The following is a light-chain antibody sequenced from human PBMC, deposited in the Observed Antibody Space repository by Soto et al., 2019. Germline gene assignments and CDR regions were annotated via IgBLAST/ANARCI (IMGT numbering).Light chain of an antibody. CDR3: SSYGGRTKRV. J-gene: IGLJ1*01. CDR1: SSDVGGYNY. CDR2: EVS. V-gene: IGLV2-8*01. Sequence: QSALTQPPSASGSPGQSVTISCTGNSSDVGGYNYVSWYQQHPGKAPKLMIYEVSKRPSGVPDRFSGSKSGNTASLTVSGLQAEDEADYYCSSYGGRTKRVFGTGTKLTVL.